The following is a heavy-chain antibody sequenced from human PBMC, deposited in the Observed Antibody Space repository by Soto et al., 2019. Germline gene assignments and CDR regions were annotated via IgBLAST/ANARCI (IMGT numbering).Heavy chain of an antibody. CDR1: GYPVTAYY. CDR2: INPATGAA. Sequence: QLHLVHSGAVVKKPGASVTVSCSASGYPVTAYYMHWVRQAPGRGLEWMGGINPATGAAKYTQTFQGEVDRSRETSTSTVLMGRTGLTSEATAVFYRARGGGVGVAGSAAFDMWGQGTLVTVSS. CDR3: ARGGGVGVAGSAAFDM. V-gene: IGHV1-2*02. D-gene: IGHD3-3*01. J-gene: IGHJ3*02.